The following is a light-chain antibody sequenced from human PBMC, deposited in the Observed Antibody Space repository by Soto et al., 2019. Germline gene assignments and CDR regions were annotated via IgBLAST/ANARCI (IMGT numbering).Light chain of an antibody. J-gene: IGKJ1*01. CDR3: QQSYSTPWT. CDR1: QSISSY. V-gene: IGKV1-39*01. CDR2: DAS. Sequence: DFQVTQSAASLSASVGDRVTITCRASQSISSYLNWYQQKPGKAPNLLISDASSLQSGVPSRFSGSGSGTDFTLTISSLQPEDFATYYCQQSYSTPWTFGQGTKVDIK.